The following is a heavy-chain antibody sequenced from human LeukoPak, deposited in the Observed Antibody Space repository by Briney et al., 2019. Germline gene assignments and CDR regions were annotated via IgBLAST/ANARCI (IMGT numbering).Heavy chain of an antibody. Sequence: GTSVKVSCKAYGGTFSSYYLHWVRQAPGQGLEWMGIINPSGGTTNYAQKFRGRVTMTRDTFTSTVYMELSSLRSEDTAVYYCARSPNDRHGFDIWGQGTMVTVSS. CDR1: GGTFSSYY. J-gene: IGHJ3*02. V-gene: IGHV1-46*01. CDR3: ARSPNDRHGFDI. CDR2: INPSGGTT.